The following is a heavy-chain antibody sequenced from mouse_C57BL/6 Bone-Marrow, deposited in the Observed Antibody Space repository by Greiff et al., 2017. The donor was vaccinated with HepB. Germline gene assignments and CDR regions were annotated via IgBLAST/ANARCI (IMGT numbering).Heavy chain of an antibody. V-gene: IGHV1-55*01. J-gene: IGHJ4*01. D-gene: IGHD2-2*01. CDR3: ERGGVTTGDYYAMDY. CDR1: GYTFTSYW. CDR2: IYPGSGST. Sequence: QVQLQQPGAELVKPGASVKLSCKASGYTFTSYWINWVKQRPGQGLEWIGEIYPGSGSTNYNEKFKSKATLTVDTSSSTAYMQLSSLTSEDSAVYYVERGGVTTGDYYAMDYWGQGTSVTVSS.